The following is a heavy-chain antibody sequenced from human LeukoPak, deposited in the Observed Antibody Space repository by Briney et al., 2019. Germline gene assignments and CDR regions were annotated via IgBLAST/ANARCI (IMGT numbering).Heavy chain of an antibody. CDR3: ARGYDGSDYNYRNWYFDL. D-gene: IGHD3-22*01. Sequence: SETLSLTCTVSGGSISSGSYYWSWIRQPAGQGLEYIGRMYTSGSTNYNPSLKSRVTISVDTSKNQFSLKLSSVTAADTAVYYCARGYDGSDYNYRNWYFDLWGRGTLVTVSS. J-gene: IGHJ2*01. CDR2: MYTSGST. V-gene: IGHV4-61*02. CDR1: GGSISSGSYY.